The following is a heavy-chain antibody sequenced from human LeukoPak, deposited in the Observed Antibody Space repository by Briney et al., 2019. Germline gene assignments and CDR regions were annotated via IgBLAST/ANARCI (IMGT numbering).Heavy chain of an antibody. V-gene: IGHV3-23*01. CDR1: GFTFSSYA. CDR3: ARQRPYSSSPYYFDY. D-gene: IGHD6-13*01. J-gene: IGHJ4*02. Sequence: GGSLRLSCAVSGFTFSSYAMNWVRQAPGKGLEWVSVISGSGGSTYDADSVKGRFTISRDNSKNTLYLQMHSLRAEDTAVYYCARQRPYSSSPYYFDYWGQGTLVTVSS. CDR2: ISGSGGST.